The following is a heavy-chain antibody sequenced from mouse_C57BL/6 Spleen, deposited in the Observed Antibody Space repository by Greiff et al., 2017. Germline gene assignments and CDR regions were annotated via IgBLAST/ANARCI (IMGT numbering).Heavy chain of an antibody. J-gene: IGHJ4*01. CDR3: ARDGYEVRNAMDY. CDR1: GYTFTDYY. CDR2: INPYNGGT. Sequence: VQLQQSGPVLVKPGASVKMSCKASGYTFTDYYMNWVKQSYGKSLEWIGVINPYNGGTSYNQKFKGKATLTVDKSSSTAYMELNSLTSEDSAVYYCARDGYEVRNAMDYSGQGPSVTVSS. D-gene: IGHD2-2*01. V-gene: IGHV1-19*01.